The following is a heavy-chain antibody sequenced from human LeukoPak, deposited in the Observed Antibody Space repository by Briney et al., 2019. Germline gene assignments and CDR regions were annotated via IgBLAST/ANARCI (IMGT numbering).Heavy chain of an antibody. D-gene: IGHD5-18*01. Sequence: SETLSLTCAVYGGSFSGYYWSWIRQPPGKGLEWIGEINHSGSTNFNPSLKSRVTISVDTSKNQFSLKLSSVTAADTAVYYCARQGGYTPNWFDPWGQGTLVTVSS. J-gene: IGHJ5*02. V-gene: IGHV4-34*01. CDR1: GGSFSGYY. CDR3: ARQGGYTPNWFDP. CDR2: INHSGST.